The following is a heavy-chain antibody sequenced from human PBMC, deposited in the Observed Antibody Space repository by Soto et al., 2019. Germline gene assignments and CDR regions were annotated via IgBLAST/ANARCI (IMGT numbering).Heavy chain of an antibody. D-gene: IGHD6-13*01. V-gene: IGHV1-69*13. J-gene: IGHJ4*02. CDR3: ARWYSSSWSFDY. Sequence: ASVKVSCKASGGTFSSYAISWVRQAPGQGLEWMGGIIPIFGTANYAQKFQGRVTITADESTSTAYMELSSLRSEDTAVYYCARWYSSSWSFDYWGQGTLVTVSS. CDR2: IIPIFGTA. CDR1: GGTFSSYA.